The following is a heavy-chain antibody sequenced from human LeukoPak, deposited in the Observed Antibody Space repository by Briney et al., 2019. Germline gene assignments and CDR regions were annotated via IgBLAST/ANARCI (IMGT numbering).Heavy chain of an antibody. D-gene: IGHD3-22*01. J-gene: IGHJ4*02. CDR3: ARDRDYDSSGYADY. CDR1: GGSISSYY. CDR2: IYYSGST. V-gene: IGHV4-59*12. Sequence: SETLSLTCTVSGGSISSYYWSWIRQPPGKGLEWIGYIYYSGSTNYNPSLKSRVTISVDTSKNQFSLKLSSVTAADTAVYYCARDRDYDSSGYADYWGQGTLVTVSS.